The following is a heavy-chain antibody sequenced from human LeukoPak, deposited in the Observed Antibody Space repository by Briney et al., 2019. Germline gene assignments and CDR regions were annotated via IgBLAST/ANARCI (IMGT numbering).Heavy chain of an antibody. CDR1: GGTFSSYA. V-gene: IGHV1-69*05. D-gene: IGHD2-2*01. J-gene: IGHJ4*02. CDR2: IIPIFGTA. CDR3: ARSSGIVVVPAADGYYFDY. Sequence: ASVKVSCKASGGTFSSYAISWERQAPGQGLEWIGGIIPIFGTANYAQKFQGRVTMTTDESTSTAYMELSSLRSEDTAVYYCARSSGIVVVPAADGYYFDYWGQGTLVTVSS.